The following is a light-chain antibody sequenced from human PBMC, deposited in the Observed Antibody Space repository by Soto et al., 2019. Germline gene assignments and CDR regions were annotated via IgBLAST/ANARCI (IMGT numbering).Light chain of an antibody. CDR1: SRDVGGYNY. J-gene: IGLJ1*01. Sequence: QSVLTQPASVSGSPGQSITISCTGTSRDVGGYNYVSWYQQHPGKAPKLMIYEVSDRPSGISNRFSGSKSGNTASLTISGLQADDEAYYYCSSYKTSSARVFGTGTKVTVL. CDR3: SSYKTSSARV. V-gene: IGLV2-14*01. CDR2: EVS.